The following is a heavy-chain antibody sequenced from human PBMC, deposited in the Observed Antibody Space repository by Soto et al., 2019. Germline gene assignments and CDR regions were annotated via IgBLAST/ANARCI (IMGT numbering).Heavy chain of an antibody. Sequence: GGSLRLSCAASGFTFTRYSMNWVRQAPGKGLEWVSSISSTTNYIHYGDSMKGRFTISRDNAKNSLYLEMNSLRAEDTAVYYCARESEDLTSKFDYWGQGTLVTVSS. CDR2: ISSTTNYI. V-gene: IGHV3-21*06. J-gene: IGHJ4*02. CDR1: GFTFTRYS. CDR3: ARESEDLTSKFDY.